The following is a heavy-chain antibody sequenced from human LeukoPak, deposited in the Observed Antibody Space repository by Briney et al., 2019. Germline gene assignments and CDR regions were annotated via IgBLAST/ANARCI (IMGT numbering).Heavy chain of an antibody. D-gene: IGHD6-19*01. CDR2: ISRNSGSI. CDR3: ARSRGGIAVAGPFDY. CDR1: GFSFDDYA. J-gene: IGHJ4*02. Sequence: GGSLRLSCAASGFSFDDYAMHWVRQAPGKGLEWVAGISRNSGSIDYVDSVKGRFTISRDNAKNSLYLQMNSLRAEDTALYHCARSRGGIAVAGPFDYWGQGTLVTVSS. V-gene: IGHV3-9*01.